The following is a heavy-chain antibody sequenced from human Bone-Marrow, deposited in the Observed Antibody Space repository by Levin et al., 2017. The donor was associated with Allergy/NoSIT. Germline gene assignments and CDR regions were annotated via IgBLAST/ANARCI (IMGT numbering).Heavy chain of an antibody. V-gene: IGHV4-61*01. CDR2: IYYSGST. D-gene: IGHD6-19*01. CDR1: GGSVSSGSYY. J-gene: IGHJ4*02. Sequence: SETLSLTCTVSGGSVSSGSYYWSWIRQPPGKGLEWIGYIYYSGSTNYNPSLKSRVTISVDTSKNQFSLKLSSVTAADTAVYYCARVSVDSSGWYHFLVPSTFDYWGQGTLVTVSS. CDR3: ARVSVDSSGWYHFLVPSTFDY.